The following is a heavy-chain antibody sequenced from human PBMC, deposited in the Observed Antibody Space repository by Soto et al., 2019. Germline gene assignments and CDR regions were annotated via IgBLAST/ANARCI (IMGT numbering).Heavy chain of an antibody. D-gene: IGHD2-21*01. CDR2: INHSGST. Sequence: SETLSLTCAVYGGSFSGYYWRWIRQPPGKGLEWIGEINHSGSTNYNPSLKSRVTISLDTSKNQFSLKLSSVTAADTAVYYCARGHHWPSVIGDGAVDIWGQGTMVTVSS. CDR3: ARGHHWPSVIGDGAVDI. V-gene: IGHV4-34*01. CDR1: GGSFSGYY. J-gene: IGHJ3*02.